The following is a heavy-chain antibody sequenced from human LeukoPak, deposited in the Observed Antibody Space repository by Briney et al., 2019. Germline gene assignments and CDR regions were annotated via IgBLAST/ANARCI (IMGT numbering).Heavy chain of an antibody. V-gene: IGHV3-30*04. CDR2: ISYDGSNK. CDR1: GFTFSSYA. Sequence: GRSLRLSCAASGFTFSSYAMHWVRQAPGKGLEWVAVISYDGSNKYYADSVKGRFTISRDNSKNTLYLQMNSLRAEDTAVYYCAREGHGDRDYFDYWGQGTLVTVSS. D-gene: IGHD4-17*01. J-gene: IGHJ4*02. CDR3: AREGHGDRDYFDY.